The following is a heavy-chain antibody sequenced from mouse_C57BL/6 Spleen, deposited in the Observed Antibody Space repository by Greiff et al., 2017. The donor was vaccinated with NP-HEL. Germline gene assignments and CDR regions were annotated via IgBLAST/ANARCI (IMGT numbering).Heavy chain of an antibody. CDR3: ARLDYGSSSDY. CDR2: IYPGDGDT. Sequence: VKLVESGAELVKPGASVKISCKASGYAFSSYWMNWVKQRPGKGLEWIGQIYPGDGDTNYNGKFKGKATLTADKSSSTAYMQLSSLTSEDSAVYFCARLDYGSSSDYWGQGTTLTVSS. J-gene: IGHJ2*01. D-gene: IGHD1-1*01. CDR1: GYAFSSYW. V-gene: IGHV1-80*01.